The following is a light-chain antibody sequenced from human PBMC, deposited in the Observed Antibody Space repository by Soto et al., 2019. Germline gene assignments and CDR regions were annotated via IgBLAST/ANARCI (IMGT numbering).Light chain of an antibody. CDR1: SSDVGGYNY. CDR2: DVS. V-gene: IGLV2-14*03. Sequence: QSVLTQPASVSGSPGQSITISCTGTSSDVGGYNYVSWYQHHPGKAPKLMIYDVSNRPSGVSNRFSGSKSGNTASLTISGLQPEDEADYYCSQYTTSNTRQIVFGTRTKVTVL. CDR3: SQYTTSNTRQIV. J-gene: IGLJ1*01.